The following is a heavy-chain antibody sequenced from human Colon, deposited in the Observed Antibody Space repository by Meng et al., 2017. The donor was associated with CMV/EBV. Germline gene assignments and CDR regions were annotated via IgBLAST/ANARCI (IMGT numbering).Heavy chain of an antibody. CDR1: GFTFSSSG. D-gene: IGHD3-22*01. V-gene: IGHV3-23*01. CDR2: ISGTATST. J-gene: IGHJ4*02. CDR3: AKDNGWLSAY. Sequence: LSWAASGFTFSSSGMSWVRQAPGKGLEWVSGISGTATSTYYADSVKGRFTISRDNSKNTLYLQMNSLRAEDTAVYYCAKDNGWLSAYWGQGTLVTVSS.